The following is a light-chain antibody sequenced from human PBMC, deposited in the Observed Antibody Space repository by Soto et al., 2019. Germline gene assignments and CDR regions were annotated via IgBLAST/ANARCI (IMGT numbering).Light chain of an antibody. J-gene: IGKJ4*02. V-gene: IGKV3-15*01. CDR1: QSLXNH. CDR3: QQYKRGPLT. Sequence: EISLTQSTCTLSLAPGESATLACRASQSLXNHLVWYHPKPGQAPRLLTDGASTRATGSPARLSGSGSGTEFTLTISSLHSEYFAVYYCQQYKRGPLTFGGGTKVDIK. CDR2: GAS.